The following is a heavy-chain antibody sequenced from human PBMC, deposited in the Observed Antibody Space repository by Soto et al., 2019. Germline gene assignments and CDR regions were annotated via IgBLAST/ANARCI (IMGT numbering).Heavy chain of an antibody. D-gene: IGHD4-17*01. Sequence: GGSLRLSCAASGFTFSGSAMHWVRQASGKGLEWVGRIRSKANSYATAYAASVKGRFTISRDDSKNTAYLQMNSLKTEDTAVYYCTRHSSGLYGDYGGQGEGNYYYGMDVWGQGTTVTVSS. CDR3: TRHSSGLYGDYGGQGEGNYYYGMDV. CDR2: IRSKANSYAT. CDR1: GFTFSGSA. V-gene: IGHV3-73*01. J-gene: IGHJ6*02.